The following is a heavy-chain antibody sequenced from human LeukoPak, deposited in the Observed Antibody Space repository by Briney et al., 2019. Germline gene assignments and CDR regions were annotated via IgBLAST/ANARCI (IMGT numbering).Heavy chain of an antibody. V-gene: IGHV3-7*05. J-gene: IGHJ4*02. D-gene: IGHD1-14*01. CDR1: GFTFSTYW. CDR3: ARARVNLDY. Sequence: GGSLRLSCAASGFTFSTYWMTWVRQAPGKALEWVASIKKDGSEIYYLDSVKGRSIVSGDNAQNSLTLQMNSLRAEDTAVYYCARARVNLDYWGQGTLVTVSS. CDR2: IKKDGSEI.